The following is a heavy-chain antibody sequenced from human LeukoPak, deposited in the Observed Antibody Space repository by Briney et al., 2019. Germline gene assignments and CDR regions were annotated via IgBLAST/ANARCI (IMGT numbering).Heavy chain of an antibody. J-gene: IGHJ4*02. Sequence: ASVEVSCKASGYTFTSYGISWVRQAPGEGLEWMGWISAYNGNTNYAQKLQGRVTMTTDTSTSTAYMELRSLRSDDTAVYYCARPYCSSTSCYRSVPNTFDYWGQGTLVTVSS. CDR3: ARPYCSSTSCYRSVPNTFDY. CDR1: GYTFTSYG. CDR2: ISAYNGNT. D-gene: IGHD2-2*01. V-gene: IGHV1-18*01.